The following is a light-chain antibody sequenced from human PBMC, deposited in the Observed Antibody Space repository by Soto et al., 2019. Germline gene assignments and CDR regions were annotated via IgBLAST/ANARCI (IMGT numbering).Light chain of an antibody. CDR3: QQSGILFWP. CDR2: GAS. CDR1: QNVDSNY. J-gene: IGKJ1*01. V-gene: IGKV3-20*01. Sequence: EIERTSSPGTLSLSPRERATLSCRASQNVDSNYLAWYQQKPGQAPRIIIFGASGRATGIPDRFSGSGSGTDFTLTISRLEPEDFAVYYCQQSGILFWPFGQGAIV.